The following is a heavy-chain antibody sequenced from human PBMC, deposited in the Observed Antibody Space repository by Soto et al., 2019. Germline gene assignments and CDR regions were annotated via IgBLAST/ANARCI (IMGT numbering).Heavy chain of an antibody. CDR3: AKDSGGSSHLVN. CDR2: ISYDGSNK. CDR1: GFTFSSYG. D-gene: IGHD1-26*01. V-gene: IGHV3-30*18. Sequence: GGSLRLSCAASGFTFSSYGMHWVRQAPGKGLEWVAVISYDGSNKYYAYSVKGRFTISRDNSKNTLYLQMNSLRAEDTAVYYGAKDSGGSSHLVNWGPGALVTIFS. J-gene: IGHJ4*01.